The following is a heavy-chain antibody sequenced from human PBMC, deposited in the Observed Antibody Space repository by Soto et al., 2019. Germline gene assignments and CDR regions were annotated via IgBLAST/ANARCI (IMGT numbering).Heavy chain of an antibody. CDR1: GFTFSSYA. Sequence: GGSLRLSCAASGFTFSSYAMSWVRQAPGKGLEWVSAISGSGGSTYYADSVKGRFTISRDNSKNTLYLQMNSLRAEDTAVYYCAKSVSPGDYYYGMDVWGQGTTVTVSS. CDR2: ISGSGGST. CDR3: AKSVSPGDYYYGMDV. J-gene: IGHJ6*02. V-gene: IGHV3-23*01.